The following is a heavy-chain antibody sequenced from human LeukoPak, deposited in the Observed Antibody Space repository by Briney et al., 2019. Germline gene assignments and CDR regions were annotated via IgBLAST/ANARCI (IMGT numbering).Heavy chain of an antibody. CDR1: GGSFSGYY. Sequence: SETLSLTCAVYGGSFSGYYWSWIRQPPGKGLEWIGEISHSGSTNYNPSLKSRVTISVDTSKNQFSLKLSSVTAADTAVYYCARGPYSSGWYGRVSAFDIWGQGTMVTVSS. J-gene: IGHJ3*02. CDR2: ISHSGST. CDR3: ARGPYSSGWYGRVSAFDI. V-gene: IGHV4-34*01. D-gene: IGHD6-19*01.